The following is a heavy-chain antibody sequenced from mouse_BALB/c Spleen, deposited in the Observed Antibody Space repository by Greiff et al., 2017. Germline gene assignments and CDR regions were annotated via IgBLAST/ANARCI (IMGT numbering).Heavy chain of an antibody. V-gene: IGHV3-2*02. CDR1: GYSITSDYA. CDR2: ISYSGST. Sequence: EVMLVESGPGLVKPSQSLSLTCTVTGYSITSDYAWNWIRQFPGNKLEWMGYISYSGSTSYNPSLKSRISITRDTSKNQFFLQLNSVTTEDTATYYCARYGDWFAYWGQGTLVTVSA. D-gene: IGHD1-2*01. CDR3: ARYGDWFAY. J-gene: IGHJ3*01.